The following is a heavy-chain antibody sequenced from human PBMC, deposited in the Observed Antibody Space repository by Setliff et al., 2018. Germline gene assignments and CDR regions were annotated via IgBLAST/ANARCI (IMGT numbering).Heavy chain of an antibody. CDR1: GYTFTGYY. CDR2: INPNSGGT. V-gene: IGHV1-2*06. J-gene: IGHJ3*01. D-gene: IGHD4-17*01. Sequence: ASVKVSCKASGYTFTGYYMHWVRQAPGQGLEWMGRINPNSGGTNYAQKFQGRVTMTRDTSISTAYMELSSLRTEDTAVYYCARGKDCGDNCYVGVDVWGQGTGVTVSS. CDR3: ARGKDCGDNCYVGVDV.